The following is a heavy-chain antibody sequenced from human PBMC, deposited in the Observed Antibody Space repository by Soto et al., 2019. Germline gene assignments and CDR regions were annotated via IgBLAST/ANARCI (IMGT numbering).Heavy chain of an antibody. V-gene: IGHV1-2*02. CDR3: ARVRSRGSTIFGVVISSWFDP. CDR2: INPNSGGT. CDR1: GYTFTGCY. D-gene: IGHD3-3*01. Sequence: GASVKVSCKASGYTFTGCYMHWVRQAPGQALEWMGWINPNSGGTNYAQKFQGRVTMTRDTSISTAYMELSRLRSDDTAVYYCARVRSRGSTIFGVVISSWFDPWGQGTLVTVSS. J-gene: IGHJ5*02.